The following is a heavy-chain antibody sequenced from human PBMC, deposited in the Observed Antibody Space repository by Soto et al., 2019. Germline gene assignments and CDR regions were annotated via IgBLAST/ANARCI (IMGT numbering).Heavy chain of an antibody. D-gene: IGHD2-2*01. J-gene: IGHJ4*02. Sequence: EVQLVESGGGLVQPGRSLRLSCAGSGFTFDAHAMHWVRQAPGKGLEWVSTISWNSGNIHYADSVKGRFTISRDNAKNSLYLQMNSLRAEDTALYYCARCDTTSSFSHGRNWGQGTLVTVSS. V-gene: IGHV3-9*01. CDR3: ARCDTTSSFSHGRN. CDR1: GFTFDAHA. CDR2: ISWNSGNI.